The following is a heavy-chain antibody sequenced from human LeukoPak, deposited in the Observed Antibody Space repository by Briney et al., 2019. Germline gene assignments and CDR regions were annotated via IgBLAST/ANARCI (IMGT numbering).Heavy chain of an antibody. CDR2: ISHDGGST. CDR1: GFSFSSYA. J-gene: IGHJ4*02. CDR3: AKVKFYFDN. Sequence: GGSLRLSCAASGFSFSSYAMSWVRQAPGKGLEWVSHISHDGGSTYYADSVKGRFTISRDNSKNTLYLQMGSLKDEDTAIYYCAKVKFYFDNWGQGTLVTVSS. V-gene: IGHV3-23*01.